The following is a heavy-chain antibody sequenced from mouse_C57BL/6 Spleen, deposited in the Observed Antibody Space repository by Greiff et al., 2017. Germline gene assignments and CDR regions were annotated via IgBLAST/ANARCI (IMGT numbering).Heavy chain of an antibody. CDR2: IYPGDGDT. Sequence: VQLQQSGPELVKPGASVKISCKASGYAFSSSWMNWVKQRPGKGLEWIGRIYPGDGDTNYNGKFKGKATLTADKSSSTAYMQLSSLTSEDSAVYFCARYGNYYAMDYWGQGTSVTVSS. CDR3: ARYGNYYAMDY. V-gene: IGHV1-82*01. J-gene: IGHJ4*01. CDR1: GYAFSSSW. D-gene: IGHD2-1*01.